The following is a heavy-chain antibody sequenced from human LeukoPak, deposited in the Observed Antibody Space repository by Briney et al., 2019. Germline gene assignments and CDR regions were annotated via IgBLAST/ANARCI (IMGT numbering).Heavy chain of an antibody. Sequence: SGPTLVKPTQTLTLTCTFSGFSLSTSGVGVGWIRQPPGKALEWLALIYWNDDKRYSPSLKSRLTITKDTSKNQVVLTMTNMDPVDTATYYCAHTGLSNTAMVWGLGYWGQGTLVTVSS. CDR1: GFSLSTSGVG. D-gene: IGHD5-18*01. V-gene: IGHV2-5*01. CDR2: IYWNDDK. J-gene: IGHJ4*02. CDR3: AHTGLSNTAMVWGLGY.